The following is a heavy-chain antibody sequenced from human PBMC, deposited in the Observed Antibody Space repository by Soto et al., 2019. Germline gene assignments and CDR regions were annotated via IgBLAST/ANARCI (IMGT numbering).Heavy chain of an antibody. CDR1: GLTFSSYA. Sequence: GGSLRLSCATSGLTFSSYAMSWVRQAPGGGLEWVSSMSGSSSTTYYADAVRGRFTISRDRSKNTLYLQMSSLRAEDTALYYCAKNQERELPRVIDFWGQGTLVTVSS. J-gene: IGHJ4*02. V-gene: IGHV3-23*01. CDR3: AKNQERELPRVIDF. CDR2: MSGSSSTT. D-gene: IGHD1-7*01.